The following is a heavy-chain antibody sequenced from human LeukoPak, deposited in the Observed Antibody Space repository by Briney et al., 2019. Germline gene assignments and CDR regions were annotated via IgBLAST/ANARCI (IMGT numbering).Heavy chain of an antibody. J-gene: IGHJ5*02. D-gene: IGHD3-22*01. Sequence: ASVKVPCKASGYTFTSYGLSWVRQAPGQGLEWMGWISAYNGNTNYAQKLQGRVTMTTDTSTSTAYMELRSLRSDDTAVYYCARDANYYDSRPNWFDPWGQGTLVTVSS. CDR2: ISAYNGNT. CDR1: GYTFTSYG. CDR3: ARDANYYDSRPNWFDP. V-gene: IGHV1-18*01.